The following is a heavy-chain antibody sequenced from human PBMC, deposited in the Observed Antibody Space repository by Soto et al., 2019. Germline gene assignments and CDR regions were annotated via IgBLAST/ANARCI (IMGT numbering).Heavy chain of an antibody. CDR2: IYSGGST. D-gene: IGHD3-3*01. J-gene: IGHJ5*02. V-gene: IGHV3-66*01. Sequence: EVQLVESGGGLVQPGGSLRLSCAAPGFTVSSNYMSWVRQAPGKGLEWVSVIYSGGSTYYADSVKGRFTISRDNSKNTLYLQMNSLRAEDTAVYYCARNGVLTIFGVVISNWFDPWGQGTLVTVSS. CDR1: GFTVSSNY. CDR3: ARNGVLTIFGVVISNWFDP.